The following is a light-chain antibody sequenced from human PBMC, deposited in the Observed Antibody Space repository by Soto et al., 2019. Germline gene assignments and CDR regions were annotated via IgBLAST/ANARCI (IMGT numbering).Light chain of an antibody. J-gene: IGKJ1*01. V-gene: IGKV3-20*01. CDR1: QSVSSRS. CDR2: GAS. CDR3: QQYGSSLWT. Sequence: EIVLTQFPGTLSLSPGERATLSCRASQSVSSRSLAWYQQKPGQAPRLLIFGASSRATGIPDRFSGSGSGTDFTLTISRLEPEDFAVYYCQQYGSSLWTFGQGTKVDIK.